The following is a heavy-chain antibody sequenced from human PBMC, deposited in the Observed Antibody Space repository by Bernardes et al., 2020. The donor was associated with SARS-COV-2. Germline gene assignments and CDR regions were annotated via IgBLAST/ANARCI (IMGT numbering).Heavy chain of an antibody. D-gene: IGHD4-4*01. V-gene: IGHV3-66*01. CDR3: ARDTHSRERADF. J-gene: IGHJ4*02. CDR1: GFSVGSNY. Sequence: GGSLRLSCAASGFSVGSNYMSWVRQAPGKGLEWVSLIDSAGNTYYGDSVRGRFDISRDSSKNTLYLQMNSLRAEDTAVYYCARDTHSRERADFWGQGTLVIVSS. CDR2: IDSAGNT.